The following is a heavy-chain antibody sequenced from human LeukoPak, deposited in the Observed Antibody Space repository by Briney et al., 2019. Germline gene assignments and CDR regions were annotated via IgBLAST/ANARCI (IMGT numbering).Heavy chain of an antibody. J-gene: IGHJ6*03. CDR2: ISGSGGST. V-gene: IGHV3-23*01. Sequence: GGSLRLSCAASGFTFSSYAMSWVRQAPGKGLEWVSAISGSGGSTYYADSVKGRFTISRDNSKNTLYLQMNSLRAEDTAVYYCAKERGTAMVRSYYMDVWGKGTTVTVSS. D-gene: IGHD5-18*01. CDR1: GFTFSSYA. CDR3: AKERGTAMVRSYYMDV.